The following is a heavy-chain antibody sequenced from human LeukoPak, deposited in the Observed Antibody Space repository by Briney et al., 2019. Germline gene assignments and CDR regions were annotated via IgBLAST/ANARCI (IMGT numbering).Heavy chain of an antibody. CDR3: ARQTYCSSTSCSNYFDY. J-gene: IGHJ4*02. Sequence: GESLKISCKGSGYSFTSYWIGWVRQMPGKGLEWMGIIYPGDSDTRYSPSFQGQVTISADKSISTAYLQWSSLKASDTAMYYCARQTYCSSTSCSNYFDYWGQGTLVTVSS. D-gene: IGHD2-2*01. CDR2: IYPGDSDT. V-gene: IGHV5-51*01. CDR1: GYSFTSYW.